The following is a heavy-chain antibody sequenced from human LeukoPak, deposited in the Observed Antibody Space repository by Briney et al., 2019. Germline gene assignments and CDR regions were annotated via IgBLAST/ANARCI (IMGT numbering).Heavy chain of an antibody. CDR3: ASVNSGSGPFDY. V-gene: IGHV1-46*01. CDR1: GYTFISYY. Sequence: ASVKVSCKASGYTFISYYMYWGRQAPGQGVEWMGVSNPICGSTSYAQKFQGRVTMTRHTSTSKVYMELSSLRSEDTAVYYCASVNSGSGPFDYWGQGTLVTVSS. D-gene: IGHD6-19*01. J-gene: IGHJ4*02. CDR2: SNPICGST.